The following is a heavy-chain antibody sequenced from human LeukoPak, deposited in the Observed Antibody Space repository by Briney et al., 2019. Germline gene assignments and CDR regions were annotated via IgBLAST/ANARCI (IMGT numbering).Heavy chain of an antibody. Sequence: SVKVSCKASGGTFSSYAISWVRQAPGQGLEWMGRIIPIFGAANYAQKFQGRVTITTDESTSSAYMELSSLRSEDTAVYYCARVVVAAPGGAFDIWGQGTMVTVSS. CDR2: IIPIFGAA. CDR1: GGTFSSYA. V-gene: IGHV1-69*05. D-gene: IGHD2-15*01. CDR3: ARVVVAAPGGAFDI. J-gene: IGHJ3*02.